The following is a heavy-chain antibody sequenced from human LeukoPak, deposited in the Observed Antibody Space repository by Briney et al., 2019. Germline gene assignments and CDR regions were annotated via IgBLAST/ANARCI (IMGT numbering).Heavy chain of an antibody. CDR3: AVNRRDGYNFGFGY. Sequence: ASVKVSCKASGGTFSSYAISWVRQAPGQGLEWMGGIIPIFGTANYAQKFQGRVTITADESTSTAYMELSSLRSEDTAVYYCAVNRRDGYNFGFGYWGQGTLVTASS. CDR1: GGTFSSYA. D-gene: IGHD5-24*01. CDR2: IIPIFGTA. V-gene: IGHV1-69*13. J-gene: IGHJ4*02.